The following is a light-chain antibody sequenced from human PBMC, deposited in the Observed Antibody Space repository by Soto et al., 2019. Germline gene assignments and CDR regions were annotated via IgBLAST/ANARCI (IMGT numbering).Light chain of an antibody. V-gene: IGKV1-39*01. J-gene: IGKJ2*01. CDR2: AES. Sequence: DIQMTQSPSSLSASVGDRVTITCRASQSISNFLNWYQQKPGKAPELLSYAESILHSGVPARFSGSRSGTNFTLTISSLQPEDFATYSCQQSYTTPYTFGQGTKLEIK. CDR1: QSISNF. CDR3: QQSYTTPYT.